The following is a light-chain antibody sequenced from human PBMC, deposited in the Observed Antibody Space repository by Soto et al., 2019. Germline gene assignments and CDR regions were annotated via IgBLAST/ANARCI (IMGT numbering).Light chain of an antibody. CDR1: QRLLNSNGNIF. V-gene: IGKV2-28*01. J-gene: IGKJ2*01. CDR2: LGF. Sequence: EIVMTQSPPSLTVTPGEPASISCSSSQRLLNSNGNIFLDWYLQKPGQSPQLMIYLGFNRASGVPDRVSGSGAGTEFTLTISRVEAEDDGVYYCIQDLQTPYTFGQGTKLEIK. CDR3: IQDLQTPYT.